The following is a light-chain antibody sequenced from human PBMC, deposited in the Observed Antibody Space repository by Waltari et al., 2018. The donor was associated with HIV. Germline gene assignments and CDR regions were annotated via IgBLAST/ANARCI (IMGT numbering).Light chain of an antibody. Sequence: EIVLTQSPATLSLPPGERAILPCRASQSISNYLGWYQQKPGQAPRLLIYDASNRATGIPARFSGSGSETDFTLTISSLEPEDFAVYYCQQRNSWPLTFGGGTKVEIK. CDR3: QQRNSWPLT. CDR1: QSISNY. V-gene: IGKV3-11*01. CDR2: DAS. J-gene: IGKJ4*01.